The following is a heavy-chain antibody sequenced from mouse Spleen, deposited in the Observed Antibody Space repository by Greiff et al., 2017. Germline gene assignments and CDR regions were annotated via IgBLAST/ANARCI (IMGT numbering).Heavy chain of an antibody. V-gene: IGHV14-1*02. D-gene: IGHD1-1*01. CDR2: IDPENGNT. J-gene: IGHJ4*01. CDR1: GFNIKDYY. CDR3: ARFITTVVATRYYAMDY. Sequence: VQLKESGAELVRPGALVKLSCKASGFNIKDYYMHWVKQRPEQGLEWIGWIDPENGNTIYDPKFQGKASITADTSSNTAYLQLSSLTSEDTAVYYCARFITTVVATRYYAMDYWGQGTSVTVSS.